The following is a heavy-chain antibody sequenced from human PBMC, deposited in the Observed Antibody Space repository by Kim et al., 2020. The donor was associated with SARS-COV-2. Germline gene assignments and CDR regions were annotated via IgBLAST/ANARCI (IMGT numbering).Heavy chain of an antibody. CDR1: GFTFSTYW. J-gene: IGHJ5*02. D-gene: IGHD4-17*01. Sequence: GGSLRLSCAASGFTFSTYWMHWVRQAPGKGLVWVSHINSDASITSYADSAKGRFTISRDNAKNTLSLQMNSLRAEDTAVYYCVGSVGDFAWLDPWGQGT. CDR3: VGSVGDFAWLDP. CDR2: INSDASIT. V-gene: IGHV3-74*03.